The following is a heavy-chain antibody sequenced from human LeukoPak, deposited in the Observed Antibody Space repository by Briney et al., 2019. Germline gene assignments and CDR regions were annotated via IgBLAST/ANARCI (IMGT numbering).Heavy chain of an antibody. CDR3: ARDASPTTVRSY. Sequence: GGSPRLSCVGSGFTFSSYWMHWVRQAPGKGLVWVARINPVGTSTIYADSVKGRFTISRDNVKNTLYLQMSSLRAEDTAVYYCARDASPTTVRSYWGQGTLVAVSP. D-gene: IGHD2-15*01. J-gene: IGHJ4*02. V-gene: IGHV3-74*01. CDR1: GFTFSSYW. CDR2: INPVGTST.